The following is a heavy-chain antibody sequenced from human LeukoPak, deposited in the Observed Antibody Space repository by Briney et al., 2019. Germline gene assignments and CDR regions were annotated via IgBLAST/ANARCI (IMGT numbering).Heavy chain of an antibody. J-gene: IGHJ6*03. CDR3: ARDQKAAFYYYYYMDV. CDR2: ISTHNGNT. CDR1: GYTFSDYG. V-gene: IGHV1-18*01. Sequence: GSVEVSCKASGYTFSDYGISWVRQAPGQGLEWMGRISTHNGNTNYEQKLQGRITMTTDPSTSTAYMELRSLRSDDTALYYCARDQKAAFYYYYYMDVWGKGTTVTISS. D-gene: IGHD6-25*01.